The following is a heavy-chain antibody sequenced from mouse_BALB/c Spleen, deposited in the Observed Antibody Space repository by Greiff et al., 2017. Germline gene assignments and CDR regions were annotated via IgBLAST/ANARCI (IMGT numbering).Heavy chain of an antibody. V-gene: IGHV1S81*02. CDR1: GYTFTSYW. Sequence: QVQLQQPGAELVKPGASVKLSCKASGYTFTSYWMHWVKQRPGQGLEWIGEINPSNGRTNYNEKFKSKATLTVDKSSSTAYMQLSSLTSEDSAVYYCARGFITTVAPYAMDYWGQGTLVTVSA. CDR2: INPSNGRT. D-gene: IGHD1-1*01. CDR3: ARGFITTVAPYAMDY. J-gene: IGHJ3*01.